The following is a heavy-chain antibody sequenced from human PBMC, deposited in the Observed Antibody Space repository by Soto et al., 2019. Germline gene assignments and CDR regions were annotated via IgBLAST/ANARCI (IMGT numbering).Heavy chain of an antibody. D-gene: IGHD6-13*01. J-gene: IGHJ6*02. Sequence: VQLVESGGGLVKPGGSLRLSCAASGFTFSSYSMNWVRQAPGKGLEWVSSISSSSSYIYYADSVKGRFTISRDNAKNSLYLQMNSLRAEDTAVYYCARASDEAAAGTLYYYYGMDVWGQGTTVTVSS. V-gene: IGHV3-21*01. CDR3: ARASDEAAAGTLYYYYGMDV. CDR1: GFTFSSYS. CDR2: ISSSSSYI.